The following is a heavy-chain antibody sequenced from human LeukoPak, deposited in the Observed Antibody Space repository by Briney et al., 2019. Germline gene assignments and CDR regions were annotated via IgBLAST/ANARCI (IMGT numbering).Heavy chain of an antibody. J-gene: IGHJ4*02. CDR1: GGSISSYY. V-gene: IGHV4-59*12. CDR2: IYYSGST. D-gene: IGHD3-3*01. Sequence: SETLSLTCTVSGGSISSYYWSWIRQPPGKGLEWIGYIYYSGSTNYNPSLKSRVTISVDTSKNQFSLKLSSVTAADTAVYYCARGDDFWSGGYYFDYWGQGTLVTVSS. CDR3: ARGDDFWSGGYYFDY.